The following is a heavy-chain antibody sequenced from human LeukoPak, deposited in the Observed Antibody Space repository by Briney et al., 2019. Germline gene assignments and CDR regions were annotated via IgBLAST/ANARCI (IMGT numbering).Heavy chain of an antibody. CDR2: IWYDGSNK. D-gene: IGHD3-3*01. V-gene: IGHV3-33*06. Sequence: GGSLRLSCAASGFTFSSYGMHWVRQAPGTGLEWVAVIWYDGSNKYYADSVKGRFTISRDNSKNTLYLQMNSLRAEDTAVYYCAKDETRWSGYSNWFDPWGQGTLVTVSS. CDR1: GFTFSSYG. CDR3: AKDETRWSGYSNWFDP. J-gene: IGHJ5*02.